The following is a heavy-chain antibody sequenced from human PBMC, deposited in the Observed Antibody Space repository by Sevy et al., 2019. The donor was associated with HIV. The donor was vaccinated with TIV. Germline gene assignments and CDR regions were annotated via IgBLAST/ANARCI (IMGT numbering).Heavy chain of an antibody. D-gene: IGHD3-10*01. J-gene: IGHJ4*02. V-gene: IGHV3-64D*06. Sequence: GGSLRLSCSASGFTFSSYAMHWDRQAPGKGLEYVSAISSNGGSTYYAYSVKGRFTISRDNSKNTLYLQMSSLRAEDTAVYYCVKGHGSGSYYNDYWGQGTLVTVSS. CDR2: ISSNGGST. CDR3: VKGHGSGSYYNDY. CDR1: GFTFSSYA.